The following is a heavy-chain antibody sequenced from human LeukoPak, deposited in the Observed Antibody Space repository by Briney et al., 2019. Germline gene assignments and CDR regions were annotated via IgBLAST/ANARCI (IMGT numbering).Heavy chain of an antibody. CDR3: ASSGGYYDSSGYYVAFDI. Sequence: ASVKVSCKASGYTFTSYDINWVRQATGQGLEWMGWMNPNSGNTGYAQKFQGRVTITRNTSISTAYMELSSLRSEDTAVYYCASSGGYYDSSGYYVAFDIWGQGTMVTVSS. CDR2: MNPNSGNT. J-gene: IGHJ3*02. V-gene: IGHV1-8*03. D-gene: IGHD3-22*01. CDR1: GYTFTSYD.